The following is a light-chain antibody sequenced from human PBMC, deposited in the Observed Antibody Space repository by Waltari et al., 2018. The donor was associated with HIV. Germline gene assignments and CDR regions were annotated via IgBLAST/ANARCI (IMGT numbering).Light chain of an antibody. CDR3: QTWDRPTVI. V-gene: IGLV3-1*01. CDR2: PDN. J-gene: IGLJ2*01. CDR1: QLGDKY. Sequence: YELTQPPSVAVSPGQTASITCSANQLGDKYVSWYQQKPGQSPVLVIYPDNKRPSGIPERYSASLSWNTATLTISGTLPMDEADHYCQTWDRPTVIFGGGTKLTV.